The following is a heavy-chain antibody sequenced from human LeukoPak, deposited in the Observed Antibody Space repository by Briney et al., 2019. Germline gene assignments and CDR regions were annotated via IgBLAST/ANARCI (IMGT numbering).Heavy chain of an antibody. CDR1: GYTFTTYA. Sequence: GASVKVSCKASGYTFTTYAIHWVRQAPGRRLEWMGWINSDNGNTKYSQKFQGRVTITRDTSAYTAYMELRSLSSADTAVYFCARAPYDFLTGYSLNWFDPWGQGTLVTVSS. D-gene: IGHD3-9*01. J-gene: IGHJ5*02. CDR2: INSDNGNT. V-gene: IGHV1-3*04. CDR3: ARAPYDFLTGYSLNWFDP.